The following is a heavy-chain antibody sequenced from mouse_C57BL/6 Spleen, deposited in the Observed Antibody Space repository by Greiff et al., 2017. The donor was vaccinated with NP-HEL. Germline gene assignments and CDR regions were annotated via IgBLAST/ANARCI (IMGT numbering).Heavy chain of an antibody. CDR1: GYTFTSYW. V-gene: IGHV1-69*01. D-gene: IGHD1-1*01. CDR3: ARRGITTVVPFAY. CDR2: IDPSDSYT. Sequence: VQLQQSGAELVMPGASVKLSCKASGYTFTSYWMHWVKQRPGQGLEWIGEIDPSDSYTNYNQKFKGKSTLTVDKSSRTAYMQLSSLTSEDSAVYYCARRGITTVVPFAYWGQGTLVTVSA. J-gene: IGHJ3*01.